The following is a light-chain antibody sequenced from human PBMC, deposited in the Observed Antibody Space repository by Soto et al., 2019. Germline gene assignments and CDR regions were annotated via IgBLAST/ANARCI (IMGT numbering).Light chain of an antibody. J-gene: IGKJ5*01. V-gene: IGKV3-15*01. CDR1: QSVSSN. CDR2: GAS. CDR3: KQYNNWPPIN. Sequence: EIVMTQSPATLSVSPGERATLSCRASQSVSSNLALYQQKPGQAPSLLIYGASTRTTGITARFSGSGSGKEFTLTISRLHAEEFAVYYCKQYNNWPPINVGQGTRLEIK.